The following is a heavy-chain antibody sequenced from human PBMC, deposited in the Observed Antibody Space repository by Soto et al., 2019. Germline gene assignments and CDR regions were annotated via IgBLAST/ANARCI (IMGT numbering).Heavy chain of an antibody. V-gene: IGHV4-59*01. CDR3: ARGAYYYGSGRLGGFDP. CDR1: GGSISSYY. Sequence: QVQLQESGPGLVKPSETLSLTCTVSGGSISSYYWSWIRQPPGKGLEWIGYIYYSGSTNYNPSLKSRVTISVDTSKNQFSLKLSSVTAADTAVYYCARGAYYYGSGRLGGFDPWGQGTLVTVSS. CDR2: IYYSGST. D-gene: IGHD3-10*01. J-gene: IGHJ5*02.